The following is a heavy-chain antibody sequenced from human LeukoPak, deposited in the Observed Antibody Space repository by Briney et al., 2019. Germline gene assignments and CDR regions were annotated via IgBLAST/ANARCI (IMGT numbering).Heavy chain of an antibody. D-gene: IGHD3-22*01. J-gene: IGHJ4*02. Sequence: GGSLRLSCAASGFTFSDHYMDWVRQAPGKGLEWVGRTRNKANSYTTEYAASVKGRFTISRDDSKNSLYLQMNSLKTEDTAVYYCARGALTTYYYDSSGYYDSYFDYWGQGTLVTVSS. CDR3: ARGALTTYYYDSSGYYDSYFDY. CDR2: TRNKANSYTT. V-gene: IGHV3-72*01. CDR1: GFTFSDHY.